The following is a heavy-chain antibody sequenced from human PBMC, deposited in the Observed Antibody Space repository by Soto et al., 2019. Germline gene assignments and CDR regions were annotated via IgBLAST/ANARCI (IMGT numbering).Heavy chain of an antibody. CDR1: GFTFSSYG. CDR2: ISYDGSNK. CDR3: AKEEYSSGWFPHFDY. Sequence: GGSLRLSCAASGFTFSSYGMHWVRQAPGKGLEWVAVISYDGSNKYYADSVKGRFTISRDNSKNTLYLQMNSLRAEDTAVYYCAKEEYSSGWFPHFDYWGQGTLVTVSS. V-gene: IGHV3-30*18. J-gene: IGHJ4*02. D-gene: IGHD6-19*01.